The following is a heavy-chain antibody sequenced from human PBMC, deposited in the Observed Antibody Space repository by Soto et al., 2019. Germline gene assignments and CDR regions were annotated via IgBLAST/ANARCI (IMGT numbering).Heavy chain of an antibody. J-gene: IGHJ4*02. V-gene: IGHV4-30-4*01. Sequence: PSETLSLTCTVSGGSISSGDYYWSWIRQPPGKGLEWIGYIYYSGSTYYNPSLKSRVTISVDTSKNQFSLKLSSVTAADTAVYYCARWSGYCSSTSCLRAFAYWGQGTLVTVSS. CDR1: GGSISSGDYY. CDR2: IYYSGST. D-gene: IGHD2-2*01. CDR3: ARWSGYCSSTSCLRAFAY.